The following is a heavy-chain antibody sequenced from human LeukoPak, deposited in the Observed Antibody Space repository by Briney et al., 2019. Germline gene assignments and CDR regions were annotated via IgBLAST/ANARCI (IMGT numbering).Heavy chain of an antibody. CDR3: ASAPRIKYYYYYGMDV. CDR1: GGTFSSYA. Sequence: SVKVSCKASGGTFSSYAISWVRQAPGQGLEWMGGIIPIFGAANYAQKFQGRVTITADESTSTAYMELSSLRSEDTAVYYCASAPRIKYYYYYGMDVWGKGTTVTVSS. J-gene: IGHJ6*04. V-gene: IGHV1-69*13. CDR2: IIPIFGAA.